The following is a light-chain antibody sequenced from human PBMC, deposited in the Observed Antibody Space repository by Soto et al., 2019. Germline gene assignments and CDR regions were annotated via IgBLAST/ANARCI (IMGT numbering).Light chain of an antibody. CDR2: KAS. CDR1: QIIDSW. Sequence: DIQMTQSPSTLSASVGDRITITCRASQIIDSWLAWYQQKPGTAPKLLIYKASILESGVPSRFSGSGSGTDFTLTISRLEPEDFAVYYCQQFGSSPRPFGQGTKVDIK. CDR3: QQFGSSPRP. V-gene: IGKV1-5*03. J-gene: IGKJ1*01.